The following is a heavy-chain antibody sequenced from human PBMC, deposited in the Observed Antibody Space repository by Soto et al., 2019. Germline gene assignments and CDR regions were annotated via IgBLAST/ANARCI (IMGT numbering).Heavy chain of an antibody. Sequence: QVQLVQSGAEVKKPGASVKVSCKASGYTFTSYYMHWVRQAPGQGLEWMGIINPSGGSTSYAQKFQGRVTMTRDTSTSTVYMELSSLRSEDTAVYYCASGPPYIVVVPEAAAWRDYYYGMDVWGQGTTVTVSS. V-gene: IGHV1-46*03. J-gene: IGHJ6*02. CDR1: GYTFTSYY. CDR3: ASGPPYIVVVPEAAAWRDYYYGMDV. D-gene: IGHD2-2*01. CDR2: INPSGGST.